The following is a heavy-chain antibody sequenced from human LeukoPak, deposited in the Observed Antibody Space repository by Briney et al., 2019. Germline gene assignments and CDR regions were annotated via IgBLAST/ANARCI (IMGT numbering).Heavy chain of an antibody. CDR3: VSFYETY. D-gene: IGHD2-2*01. V-gene: IGHV3-74*01. CDR1: GNYW. Sequence: QPGGSLRLSCAASGNYWMHWVRQAPEKGLVWVSHINSDGSWTSYADSVKGRFTISKDNAKNTVYLQMNNLRAEDTAVYYCVSFYETYWGRGTLVTVSS. CDR2: INSDGSWT. J-gene: IGHJ4*02.